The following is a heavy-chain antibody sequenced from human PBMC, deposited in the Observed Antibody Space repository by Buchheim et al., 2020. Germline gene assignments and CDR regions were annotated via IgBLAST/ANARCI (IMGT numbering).Heavy chain of an antibody. Sequence: QVQLQESGPGLVKPSQTLSLTCTVSGGSISSGGYYWSWIRQHPGKGLEWIGYIYYSGSTYYNPSLKSRVTISVDTSKNQFSLKLSSVTAADTAVYYCARDRDNSSSWYDYYYYYGMDVWGQGTT. D-gene: IGHD6-13*01. CDR1: GGSISSGGYY. CDR3: ARDRDNSSSWYDYYYYYGMDV. J-gene: IGHJ6*02. V-gene: IGHV4-31*03. CDR2: IYYSGST.